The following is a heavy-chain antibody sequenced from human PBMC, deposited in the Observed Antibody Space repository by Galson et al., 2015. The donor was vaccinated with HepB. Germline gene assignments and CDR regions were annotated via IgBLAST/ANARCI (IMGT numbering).Heavy chain of an antibody. V-gene: IGHV3-23*01. CDR3: AKVRSSGWYYFDY. CDR2: ISGSGGST. D-gene: IGHD6-19*01. CDR1: GFTFSSYA. J-gene: IGHJ4*02. Sequence: SLRLSCAASGFTFSSYAMSWVRQAPGKGLEWVSAISGSGGSTYYADSVEGRFTISRDNSKNTLYLQMNSLRAEDTAVYYCAKVRSSGWYYFDYWGQGTLVTVSS.